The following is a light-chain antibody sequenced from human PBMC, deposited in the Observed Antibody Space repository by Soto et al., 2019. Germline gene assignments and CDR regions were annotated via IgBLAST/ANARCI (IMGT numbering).Light chain of an antibody. Sequence: QSALTQPASVSGSPGQSITISCTGTSSDVGGYNYVSWYQQHPGKAPKLMIYDVSNRPSGVSNRFSGSKSGNTASLTISGXQAXXXADXYCSSYTSSSTLYVFGTGTKLTVL. J-gene: IGLJ1*01. CDR2: DVS. CDR1: SSDVGGYNY. CDR3: SSYTSSSTLYV. V-gene: IGLV2-14*01.